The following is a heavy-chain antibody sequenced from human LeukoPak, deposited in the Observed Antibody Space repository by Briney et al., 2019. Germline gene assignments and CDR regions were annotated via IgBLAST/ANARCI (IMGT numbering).Heavy chain of an antibody. Sequence: GGSLRLSCAASGFTFSCYWMSWVRQTPGKGLEWVANIKQEGSEKYYVDSVKGRSRISRDNDKHSAYLQIHSLRAETTATYLSARGRYRGFTRYWVQGTLVTVSS. J-gene: IGHJ4*02. CDR3: ARGRYRGFTRY. CDR1: GFTFSCYW. CDR2: IKQEGSEK. V-gene: IGHV3-7*01. D-gene: IGHD3-10*01.